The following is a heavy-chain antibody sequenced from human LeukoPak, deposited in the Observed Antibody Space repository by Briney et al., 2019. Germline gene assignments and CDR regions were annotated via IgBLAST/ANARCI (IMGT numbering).Heavy chain of an antibody. Sequence: GGSLRLSCAASEFSVGSNYMTWVRQAPGKGLEWVSLTYSGGSTYYAGSVKGTFTISRDNSKNTLYLQMNSLRGEDTGVYYCARGPSGNHNTGGQGTLVTVSS. CDR3: ARGPSGNHNT. J-gene: IGHJ4*02. CDR2: TYSGGST. CDR1: EFSVGSNY. V-gene: IGHV3-66*01. D-gene: IGHD5-12*01.